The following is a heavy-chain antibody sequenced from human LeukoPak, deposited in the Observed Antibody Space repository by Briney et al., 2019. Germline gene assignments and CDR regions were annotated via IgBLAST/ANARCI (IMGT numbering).Heavy chain of an antibody. D-gene: IGHD6-19*01. Sequence: PGGSLRLSCAASGFTFDDYAMHWVRQAPGKGLEWVSLISWDGGSTYYADSVKGRFTISRDNSKNSLYLQMNSLRAEDTALYYCAKDTGSYSSGWSSPGYWGQGTLVTVSS. J-gene: IGHJ4*02. CDR3: AKDTGSYSSGWSSPGY. CDR2: ISWDGGST. CDR1: GFTFDDYA. V-gene: IGHV3-43D*03.